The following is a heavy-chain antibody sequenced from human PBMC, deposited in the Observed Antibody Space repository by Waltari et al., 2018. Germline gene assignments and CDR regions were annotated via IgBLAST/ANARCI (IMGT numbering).Heavy chain of an antibody. J-gene: IGHJ4*02. CDR2: ISHDGTNK. D-gene: IGHD1-26*01. V-gene: IGHV3-30-3*01. CDR3: ARDIVGATTDY. Sequence: QVQLVESGGGVVQPGRSLRLSCAASGISFSTFAMNWVRQAPGKGLEWVSIISHDGTNKHYADSVKGRFTISRDNSTNTLYLQMNSLRADDTAVYYCARDIVGATTDYWGQGTLVTVSS. CDR1: GISFSTFA.